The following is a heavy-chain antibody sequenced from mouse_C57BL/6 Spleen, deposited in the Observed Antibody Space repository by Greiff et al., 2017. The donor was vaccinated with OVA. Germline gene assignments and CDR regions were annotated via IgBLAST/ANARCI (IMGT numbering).Heavy chain of an antibody. J-gene: IGHJ3*01. Sequence: EVQLQQSGAELVRPGASVKLSCTASGFNIKDDYMHWVKQRPEQGLEWIGWLDPENGDTEYASKFQGKATITADTSSNTAYLQLSSLTSEDTAVYYCHHYGSSYALAYWGQGTLVTVAA. V-gene: IGHV14-4*01. D-gene: IGHD1-1*01. CDR1: GFNIKDDY. CDR2: LDPENGDT. CDR3: HHYGSSYALAY.